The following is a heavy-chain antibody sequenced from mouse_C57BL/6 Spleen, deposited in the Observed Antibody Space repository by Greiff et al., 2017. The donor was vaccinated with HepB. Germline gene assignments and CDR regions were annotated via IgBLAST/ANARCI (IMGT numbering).Heavy chain of an antibody. J-gene: IGHJ2*01. CDR3: ARVGWLQPSFDY. V-gene: IGHV5-4*01. CDR1: GFTFSSYA. Sequence: EVQVVESGGGLVKPGGSLKLSCAASGFTFSSYAMSWVRQTPEKRLEWVATISDGGSYTYYPDNVKGRFTISRDNAKNNLYLQMSHLKSEDTAMYYCARVGWLQPSFDYWGQGTTLTVSS. CDR2: ISDGGSYT. D-gene: IGHD2-3*01.